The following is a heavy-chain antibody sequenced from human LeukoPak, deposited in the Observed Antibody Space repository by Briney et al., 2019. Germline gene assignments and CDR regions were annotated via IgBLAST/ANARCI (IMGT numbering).Heavy chain of an antibody. D-gene: IGHD1-26*01. V-gene: IGHV1-8*03. CDR1: GYTFTSYD. J-gene: IGHJ5*02. CDR3: ARDEEWELHNWFDP. CDR2: MNPNSGNT. Sequence: GASVKVSCKASGYTFTSYDINWVRQATGQGLEWMGWMNPNSGNTGYAQKFQGRVTITRNTSISTAYMELSSLRSEDTAVYYCARDEEWELHNWFDPWGQGTLVTVSS.